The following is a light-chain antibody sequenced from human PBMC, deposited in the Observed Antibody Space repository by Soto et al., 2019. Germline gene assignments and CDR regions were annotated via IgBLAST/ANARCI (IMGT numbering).Light chain of an antibody. V-gene: IGKV1-5*03. CDR1: QSINKW. CDR2: EVS. J-gene: IGKJ1*01. CDR3: QHYSGDRAT. Sequence: DILLTQSPSTLSASVGDRVTISCRASQSINKWLAWDQHKPGKAPNLLIYEVSTLHSGVPSRFSGSGSGTEFTLTISSLRPDDFATYYCQHYSGDRATFGQGTKVEI.